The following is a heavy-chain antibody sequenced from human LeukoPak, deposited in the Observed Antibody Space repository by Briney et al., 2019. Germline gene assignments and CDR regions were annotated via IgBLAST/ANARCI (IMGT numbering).Heavy chain of an antibody. Sequence: GRSLRLSCAASGFTFSSYGMHWVRQAPGKGLEWVAVISYDGSNKYYADSVKGRFTISRDNSKNTLYLQMNSLRAEDTAVYYCAKESSGITIFGVVISNWFDPWGQGTLVTVSS. CDR1: GFTFSSYG. CDR2: ISYDGSNK. CDR3: AKESSGITIFGVVISNWFDP. V-gene: IGHV3-30*18. J-gene: IGHJ5*02. D-gene: IGHD3-3*01.